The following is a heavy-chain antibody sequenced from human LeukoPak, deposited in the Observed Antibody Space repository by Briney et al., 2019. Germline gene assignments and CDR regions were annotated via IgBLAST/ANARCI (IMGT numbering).Heavy chain of an antibody. V-gene: IGHV3-48*04. D-gene: IGHD6-19*01. CDR3: TKNVKSSGWYSDY. CDR2: ISSSSSTI. CDR1: GFTFSSYG. Sequence: GGSLRLSCAASGFTFSSYGMNWVRQAPGKGLEWVSYISSSSSTIYYADSVKGRFTISRDNAKNSLYLQMNSLRAEDTALYYCTKNVKSSGWYSDYWGQGTLVTVSS. J-gene: IGHJ4*02.